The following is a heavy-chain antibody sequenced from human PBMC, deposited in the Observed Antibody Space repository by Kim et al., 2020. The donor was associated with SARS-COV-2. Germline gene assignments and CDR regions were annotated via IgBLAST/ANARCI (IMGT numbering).Heavy chain of an antibody. V-gene: IGHV3-7*03. CDR2: INKDGSEK. CDR3: ARVEPVTMVRGVIPYYCGGMVV. CDR1: GFTFSSYW. D-gene: IGHD3-10*01. Sequence: GGSLRLSCAASGFTFSSYWMSWVRQAPGKGLEWVANINKDGSEKYYVDSVKGRFTISRDNAKNSLYLQINSLRAEDTAVYYCARVEPVTMVRGVIPYYCGGMVVWGQRTAVSVS. J-gene: IGHJ6*02.